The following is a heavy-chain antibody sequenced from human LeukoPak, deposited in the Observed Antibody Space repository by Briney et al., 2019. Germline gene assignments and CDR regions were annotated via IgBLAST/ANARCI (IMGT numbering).Heavy chain of an antibody. CDR1: GYTFTSYY. CDR2: INPSGGST. CDR3: ARMYSGSYIASYYYYMDV. Sequence: ASVKVSCKASGYTFTSYYMHWVRQAPGQGLEWMGIINPSGGSTSYAQKFQGRVTMTRDTSTSTVYMELSSLRSEDTAVYYCARMYSGSYIASYYYYMDVWGKGTTVTISS. D-gene: IGHD1-26*01. J-gene: IGHJ6*03. V-gene: IGHV1-46*01.